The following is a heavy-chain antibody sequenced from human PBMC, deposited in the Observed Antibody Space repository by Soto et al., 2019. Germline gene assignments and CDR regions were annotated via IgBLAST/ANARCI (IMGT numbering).Heavy chain of an antibody. J-gene: IGHJ5*02. V-gene: IGHV4-31*11. CDR3: AREDAARIERWFDA. Sequence: KPSETLSLTCAVSGGSIISASYSWNWIRQSPGRGLEWIGHIYSSGSTYHNPSLKSRVSISVDTSNNPFSLKLTSVTAADTAVYFCAREDAARIERWFDAWGQGILVTVSS. D-gene: IGHD6-6*01. CDR2: IYSSGST. CDR1: GGSIISASYS.